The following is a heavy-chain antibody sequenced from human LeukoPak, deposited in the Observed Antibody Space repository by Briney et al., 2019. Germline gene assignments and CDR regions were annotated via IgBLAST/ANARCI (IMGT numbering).Heavy chain of an antibody. CDR1: GFTFSSYS. CDR2: ISSSSSYI. V-gene: IGHV3-21*03. J-gene: IGHJ4*02. CDR3: TTEQLVYVY. Sequence: GGSLRLSCAASGFTFSSYSMNWVRQAPGKGLEWVSSISSSSSYIYYADSVKGRFTISRDNAKNSLYLQMNSLKTEDTAVYYCTTEQLVYVYWGQGTLVTVSS. D-gene: IGHD6-13*01.